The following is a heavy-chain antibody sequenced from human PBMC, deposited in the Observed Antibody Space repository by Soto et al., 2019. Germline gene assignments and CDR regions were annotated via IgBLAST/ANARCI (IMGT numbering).Heavy chain of an antibody. V-gene: IGHV4-61*01. J-gene: IGHJ4*02. CDR2: IYYSGST. D-gene: IGHD6-13*01. Sequence: SETLSLTCTVSGGSVSSGSYYWSWIRQPPGKGLEWIGYIYYSGSTNYNPSLKSRVTISVDTSKNQFSLKLSSVTAADTAVYYCASGIAAAGTRGVFDYWGQGTLVTAPQ. CDR1: GGSVSSGSYY. CDR3: ASGIAAAGTRGVFDY.